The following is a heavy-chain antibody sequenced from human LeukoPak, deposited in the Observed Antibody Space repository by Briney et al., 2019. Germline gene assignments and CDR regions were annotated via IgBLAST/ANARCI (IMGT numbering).Heavy chain of an antibody. CDR3: ARGPLTVGDFDY. CDR1: GYTFTGYY. J-gene: IGHJ4*02. V-gene: IGHV1-2*06. D-gene: IGHD7-27*01. CDR2: INPNSGGT. Sequence: ASVKVSCKASGYTFTGYYMHWVRQAPGQGLEWMGRINPNSGGTNYAQKFQGRVTMTRDTSISTAYMELSRLRSDDAAVYYCARGPLTVGDFDYWGQGTLVTVSS.